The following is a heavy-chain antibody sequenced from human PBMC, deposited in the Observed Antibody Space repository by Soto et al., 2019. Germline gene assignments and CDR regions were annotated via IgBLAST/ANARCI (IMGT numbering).Heavy chain of an antibody. CDR2: ISRSSSDI. Sequence: GGSLRLSCVVSGFTFSNYSMNWVRQAPGKGLEWVSSISRSSSDIYYADSVKGRFTISRDNAKNSLYLQMNSLRAEDTAVYYCASWASPYDYIWGSYLDYWGQGTLVTVSS. V-gene: IGHV3-21*06. CDR1: GFTFSNYS. J-gene: IGHJ4*02. D-gene: IGHD3-16*02. CDR3: ASWASPYDYIWGSYLDY.